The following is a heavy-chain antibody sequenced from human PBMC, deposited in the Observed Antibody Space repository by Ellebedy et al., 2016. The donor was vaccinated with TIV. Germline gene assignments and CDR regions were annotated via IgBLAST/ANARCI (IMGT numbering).Heavy chain of an antibody. Sequence: GESLKISCAVSGFTFSNYGMTWVRQAPGKGLEWVGNIKQDGSEKYYVDSVKGRFTVSRDNAKNSLYLQMNSLRAEDTAVYYCAKDRTSGDGYWVFDQWGQGTLVTVSS. J-gene: IGHJ4*02. CDR2: IKQDGSEK. D-gene: IGHD5-18*01. CDR3: AKDRTSGDGYWVFDQ. V-gene: IGHV3-7*01. CDR1: GFTFSNYG.